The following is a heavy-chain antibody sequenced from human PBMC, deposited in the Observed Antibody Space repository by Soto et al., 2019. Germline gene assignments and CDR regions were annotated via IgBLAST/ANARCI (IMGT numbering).Heavy chain of an antibody. CDR3: ARGGQIAARPSGLYGYYYYGMDV. D-gene: IGHD6-6*01. CDR1: GGSFSAYY. J-gene: IGHJ6*02. CDR2: INHSGST. V-gene: IGHV4-34*01. Sequence: ETLSLTFAVYGGSFSAYYWSFIRQPPGKGLEWIGEINHSGSTNYNPSLKSRVTISVDTTKIQLSLELISVTAADTAVYYCARGGQIAARPSGLYGYYYYGMDVWGQWTTVTV.